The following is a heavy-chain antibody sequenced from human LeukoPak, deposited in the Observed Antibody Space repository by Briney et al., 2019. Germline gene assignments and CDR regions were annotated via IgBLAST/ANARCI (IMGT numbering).Heavy chain of an antibody. V-gene: IGHV4-38-2*02. Sequence: SETLSLTCTVSGYSISSGYYWGWIRQPPGKGQEWIGSIYHSGSTYYNPSLKSRVTISVDTSKNQFSLKLSSVTAADTAVYYCASLRYCSSTSCYTGRPVGYWGQGTLVTVSS. D-gene: IGHD2-2*02. J-gene: IGHJ4*02. CDR2: IYHSGST. CDR3: ASLRYCSSTSCYTGRPVGY. CDR1: GYSISSGYY.